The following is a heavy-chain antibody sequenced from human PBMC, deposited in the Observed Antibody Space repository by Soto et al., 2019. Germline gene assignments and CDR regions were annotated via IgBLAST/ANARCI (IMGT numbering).Heavy chain of an antibody. CDR1: GGSVSNSA. CDR2: IIPIFGPA. Sequence: QVQLVQSGSEVKKPGSSVRVSCKASGGSVSNSAISWLRQAPGQGLEWMGGIIPIFGPAIYARQFQGRFTISAEESTGTAYMELNNVRSDDTAVYYCGRGSSLTKVEYWGQGTLVTVSS. J-gene: IGHJ4*02. V-gene: IGHV1-69*01. D-gene: IGHD6-6*01. CDR3: GRGSSLTKVEY.